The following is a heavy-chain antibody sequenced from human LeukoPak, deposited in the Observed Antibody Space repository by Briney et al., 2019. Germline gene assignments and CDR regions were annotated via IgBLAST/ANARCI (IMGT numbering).Heavy chain of an antibody. Sequence: GGSLRLSCAASGFTFVSYAMTWVRQAPGKGLEWVFAINGGGDTTYYADSVKGRFTISRDKSTNTLFLQMSSLRAEDSAIYFCARALDTYGYMRFAYWGQGTLVTVSS. J-gene: IGHJ4*02. CDR3: ARALDTYGYMRFAY. D-gene: IGHD5-18*01. V-gene: IGHV3-23*01. CDR2: INGGGDTT. CDR1: GFTFVSYA.